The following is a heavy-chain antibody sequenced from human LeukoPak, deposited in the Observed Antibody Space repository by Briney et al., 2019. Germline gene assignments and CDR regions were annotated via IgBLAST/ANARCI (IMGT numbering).Heavy chain of an antibody. V-gene: IGHV3-23*01. CDR1: GFTFSSYA. D-gene: IGHD3-3*01. CDR3: AKEMRPYYDFWSGYYTDY. CDR2: IRGSGGST. Sequence: PGGSLRLSCAASGFTFSSYAMTWVRQAPGRGLEWVSGIRGSGGSTYYADFVKGRVTISRDNSKNTLYLQMNSLRAEDTAVYYCAKEMRPYYDFWSGYYTDYWGQGTLVTVSS. J-gene: IGHJ4*01.